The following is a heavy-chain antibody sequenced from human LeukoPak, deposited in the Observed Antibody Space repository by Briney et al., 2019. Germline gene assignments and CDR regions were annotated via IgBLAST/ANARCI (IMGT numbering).Heavy chain of an antibody. Sequence: GGSLRLSCAASGFTFSSYWMSWVRQAPGKGLEWVANIKQDGSEKSYVDSVKGRFTISRDNAKNSLYLQMNSLRAEDTAVYYCATEMATRQYYAMDVWGQGTTVTVSS. D-gene: IGHD5-24*01. V-gene: IGHV3-7*01. CDR2: IKQDGSEK. J-gene: IGHJ6*02. CDR1: GFTFSSYW. CDR3: ATEMATRQYYAMDV.